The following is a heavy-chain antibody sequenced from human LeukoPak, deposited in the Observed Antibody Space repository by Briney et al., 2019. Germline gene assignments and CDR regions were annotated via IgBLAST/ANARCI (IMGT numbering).Heavy chain of an antibody. V-gene: IGHV4-59*08. Sequence: SETLSLTCTVSGDSISGYYWSWIRQPPGRGLEWIGYIYYSGSATYNPSLKSRVTMSVDTSKNQFSLRLSSVTAADTAVYYCARGAALVTDKYFDYWGHGTLVTVSS. J-gene: IGHJ4*01. D-gene: IGHD5-18*01. CDR2: IYYSGSA. CDR3: ARGAALVTDKYFDY. CDR1: GDSISGYY.